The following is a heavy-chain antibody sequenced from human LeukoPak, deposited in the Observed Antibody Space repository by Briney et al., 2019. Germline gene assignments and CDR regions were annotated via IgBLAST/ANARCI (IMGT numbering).Heavy chain of an antibody. V-gene: IGHV3-74*01. J-gene: IGHJ4*02. CDR3: ATSLGPLTEY. CDR1: GFAFSSNW. D-gene: IGHD7-27*01. Sequence: GGSLRLSCAASGFAFSSNWMHWVRQTPGRGLVWVSRINSGGSGTSYADSVEGRFTISRDNAKNTLYLQMNSLRAEDTAVYYCATSLGPLTEYWGQGTLVTVSS. CDR2: INSGGSGT.